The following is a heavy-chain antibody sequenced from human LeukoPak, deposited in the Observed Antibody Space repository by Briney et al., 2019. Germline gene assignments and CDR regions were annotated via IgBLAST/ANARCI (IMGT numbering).Heavy chain of an antibody. D-gene: IGHD2/OR15-2a*01. Sequence: SETLSLTCAVYGGSFSGYYWSWIRQPPGKGLEWIGEINHSGSTNYNPSLKSRVTISVDTSKNQFSLKLSSVTAADTAVYYCARERITHYYYYGMDVWGQGTTVTVSS. J-gene: IGHJ6*02. CDR2: INHSGST. V-gene: IGHV4-34*01. CDR1: GGSFSGYY. CDR3: ARERITHYYYYGMDV.